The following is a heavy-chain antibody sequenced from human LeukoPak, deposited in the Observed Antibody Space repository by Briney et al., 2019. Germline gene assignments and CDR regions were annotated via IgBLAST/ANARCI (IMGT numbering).Heavy chain of an antibody. Sequence: PSETLSPTCTVSGGSIISRNYYWGWIRQPPGKGLEWIGTMYSSGSAYYNPPLKSRVTMSVDTSKKQFSLKLSSVTAADTAVYYCAISYYYGSGNSASLVSFYYYGTDVWGQGTTVTVSS. CDR1: GGSIISRNYY. J-gene: IGHJ6*01. D-gene: IGHD3-10*01. V-gene: IGHV4-39*01. CDR2: MYSSGSA. CDR3: AISYYYGSGNSASLVSFYYYGTDV.